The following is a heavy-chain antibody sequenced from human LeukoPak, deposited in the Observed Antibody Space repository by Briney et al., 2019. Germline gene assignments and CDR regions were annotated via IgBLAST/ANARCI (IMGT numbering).Heavy chain of an antibody. D-gene: IGHD2-15*01. CDR1: GFTFSSYG. CDR3: AKGTSSSCYSAPNY. V-gene: IGHV3-30*18. CDR2: ISYDGSNK. Sequence: GRSLRLSCAASGFTFSSYGMHWVRQAPGKGLEWVAVISYDGSNKYDADSVKGRFTISRDNSKNTLSLQLNSLRAEDTAVYYCAKGTSSSCYSAPNYWGQGTLVTVSS. J-gene: IGHJ4*02.